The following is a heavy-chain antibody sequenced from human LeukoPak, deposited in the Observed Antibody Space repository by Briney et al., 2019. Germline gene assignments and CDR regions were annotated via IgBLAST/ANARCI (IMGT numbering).Heavy chain of an antibody. Sequence: GGSLRLSCVASGFTFGKYWMSWVRQAPGKGLEWVASINHNGNVNYYVDSVKGRFTISRDNAKNSLYLQTSNLRAEDTAVYFCARGGGLDVWGQGATVTVSS. J-gene: IGHJ6*02. D-gene: IGHD1-26*01. CDR3: ARGGGLDV. CDR2: INHNGNVN. CDR1: GFTFGKYW. V-gene: IGHV3-7*03.